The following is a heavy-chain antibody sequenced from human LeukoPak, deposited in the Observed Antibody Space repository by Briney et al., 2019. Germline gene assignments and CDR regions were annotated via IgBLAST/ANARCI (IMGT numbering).Heavy chain of an antibody. CDR3: ARHFADTGMVGDY. D-gene: IGHD5-18*01. V-gene: IGHV4-59*08. CDR1: GCXIRNNY. J-gene: IGHJ4*02. Sequence: SDTLSLTCTVPGCXIRNNYCRWIRQPPGKGLEWIGCISYSGSSNYNPSLKSRATISLDTSKTQFSLKLSSVTAADTAVYYCARHFADTGMVGDYWGQGTLVTVS. CDR2: ISYSGSS.